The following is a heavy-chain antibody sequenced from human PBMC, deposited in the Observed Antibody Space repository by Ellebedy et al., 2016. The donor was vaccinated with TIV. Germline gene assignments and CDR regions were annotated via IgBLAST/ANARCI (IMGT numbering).Heavy chain of an antibody. J-gene: IGHJ4*02. D-gene: IGHD3-16*01. V-gene: IGHV3-64D*06. CDR3: VKAWGD. Sequence: PGGSLRLSCSASGFTFSSYAMHWVRQAPGKGLEYISAIVANGGSTYYADSVKGRFTISRDNSKNTLYLQMSSLRADDTAVYYSVKAWGDWGQGTLVTVSS. CDR2: IVANGGST. CDR1: GFTFSSYA.